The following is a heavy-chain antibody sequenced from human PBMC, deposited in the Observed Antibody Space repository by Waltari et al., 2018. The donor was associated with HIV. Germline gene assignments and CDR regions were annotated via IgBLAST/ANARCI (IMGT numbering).Heavy chain of an antibody. CDR1: GFTFSSFD. Sequence: QVQLVESGGGVVQPGRSLRLSCAASGFTFSSFDLTWVRHAPGKGLECVAFISNDGSNTYYADSVKGRFTISRDNSKSTLYLQMNSLRAEDTAIYYCARDYCSSTSCLFDYWGQGTLVTVSS. CDR2: ISNDGSNT. J-gene: IGHJ4*02. D-gene: IGHD2-2*01. CDR3: ARDYCSSTSCLFDY. V-gene: IGHV3-30-3*01.